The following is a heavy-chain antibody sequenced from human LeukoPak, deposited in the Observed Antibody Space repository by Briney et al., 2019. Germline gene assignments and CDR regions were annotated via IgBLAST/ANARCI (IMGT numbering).Heavy chain of an antibody. D-gene: IGHD6-13*01. CDR3: ARLYSSSSYTLSIDY. CDR1: AFIFSGHW. Sequence: GGSLRLSCEGSAFIFSGHWMNWVRQTPGKGLEWVASIKEDGSERQYVDSVKGRFSISRDNTKGSLFLQLNSLRAEDTAVYYCARLYSSSSYTLSIDYWGQGTLATVSS. CDR2: IKEDGSER. J-gene: IGHJ4*02. V-gene: IGHV3-7*03.